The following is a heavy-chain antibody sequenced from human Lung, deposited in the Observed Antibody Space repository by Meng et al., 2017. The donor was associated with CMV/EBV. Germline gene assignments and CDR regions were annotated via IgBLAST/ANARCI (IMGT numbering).Heavy chain of an antibody. CDR2: IRHDGTNK. CDR1: GFRFDDYG. V-gene: IGHV3-30*02. CDR3: AKDLLLFGGPNAYFDQ. J-gene: IGHJ4*02. D-gene: IGHD3-16*01. Sequence: SCAASGFRFDDYGMHWVRQTPGKGLEWVAFIRHDGTNKFYGDSVKGRFTISRDNSKNTVYLQMNSLRPEETAVYYCAKDLLLFGGPNAYFDQWGQGTXVT.